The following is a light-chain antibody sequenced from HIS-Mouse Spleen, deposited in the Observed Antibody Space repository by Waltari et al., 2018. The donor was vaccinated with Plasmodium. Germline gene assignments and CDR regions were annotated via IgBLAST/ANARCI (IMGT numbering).Light chain of an antibody. CDR1: QSISSR. V-gene: IGKV1-5*03. CDR3: QQYNSYSWT. CDR2: RAS. J-gene: IGKJ1*01. Sequence: DIQMTQSPSTLSASVGDRVTITCRGSQSISSRLGWYQQKPGKAPKHLIYRASSLESGVPSMFSGSGSGAEFTLTISSLQPDDFATYYCQQYNSYSWTFGQGTKVEIK.